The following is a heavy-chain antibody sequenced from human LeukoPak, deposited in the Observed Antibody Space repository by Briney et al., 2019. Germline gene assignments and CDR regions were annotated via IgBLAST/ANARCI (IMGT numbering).Heavy chain of an antibody. CDR1: GYTFTSYD. CDR3: ARSKRAASKWERVLLWFGDLDY. J-gene: IGHJ4*02. Sequence: GASVKVSCKASGYTFTSYDINWVRQATGQGLEWMGWMNPNRGNTGYAQKFQGRVTMTRNTSISTAYMELSSLRSEDTAVYYCARSKRAASKWERVLLWFGDLDYWGQGTLVTVSS. CDR2: MNPNRGNT. V-gene: IGHV1-8*01. D-gene: IGHD3-10*01.